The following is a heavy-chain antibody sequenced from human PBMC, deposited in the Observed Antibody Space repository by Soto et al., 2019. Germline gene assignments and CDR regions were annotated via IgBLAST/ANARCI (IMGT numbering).Heavy chain of an antibody. D-gene: IGHD1-7*01. V-gene: IGHV4-4*02. CDR1: GGSISSSNW. Sequence: QVQLQESGPGLVKPSGTLSLTCAVSGGSISSSNWWSWVRQPPGKGLEWIGEIYHSGSTNYNPSRKSRVTISVDKSKNQFSLKLSSVTAADTAVYYCARENYNWNYDWYFDLWGRGTLVTVSS. J-gene: IGHJ2*01. CDR2: IYHSGST. CDR3: ARENYNWNYDWYFDL.